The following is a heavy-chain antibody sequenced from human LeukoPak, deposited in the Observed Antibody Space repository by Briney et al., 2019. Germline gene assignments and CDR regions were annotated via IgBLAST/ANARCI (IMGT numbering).Heavy chain of an antibody. J-gene: IGHJ4*02. Sequence: PSETLSLTCTVSGGSISSSSYYWGWIRQPPGKGLEWIGSIYYSGSTYYNPSLKSRVTISVDTSKNQFSLKLNSVTAADTAVYYCARDQYYYDSTEYYDANNFDFWGQGTLVTVSS. CDR2: IYYSGST. CDR1: GGSISSSSYY. CDR3: ARDQYYYDSTEYYDANNFDF. V-gene: IGHV4-39*07. D-gene: IGHD3-22*01.